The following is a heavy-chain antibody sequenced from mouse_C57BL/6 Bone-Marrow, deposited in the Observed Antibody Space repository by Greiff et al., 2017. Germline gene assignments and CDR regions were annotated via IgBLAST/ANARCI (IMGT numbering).Heavy chain of an antibody. J-gene: IGHJ3*01. D-gene: IGHD4-1*01. Sequence: DVHLVESGGGLVKPGGSLKLSCAASGFTFSDYGMHWVRQAPEKGLEWVAYISSGSSTIYYADTVKGRFTISRDNAKNTLFLQMTSLRSEDTAMYYCARDWDAYWGQGTLVTVSA. CDR2: ISSGSSTI. CDR3: ARDWDAY. CDR1: GFTFSDYG. V-gene: IGHV5-17*01.